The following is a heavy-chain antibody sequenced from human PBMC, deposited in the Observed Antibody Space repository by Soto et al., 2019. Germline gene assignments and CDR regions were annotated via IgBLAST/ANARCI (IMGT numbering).Heavy chain of an antibody. J-gene: IGHJ6*02. CDR3: ARDHIVVVPAAITYYYGMDV. CDR2: IYHSGST. Sequence: TLSLTCAVSGGPISIGGYSWSWIRQPPGKALEWIGYIYHSGSTYYNPSLKSRVTISVDRSKNQFSLKLSSVTAADTAVYYCARDHIVVVPAAITYYYGMDVWGQGTTVTVSS. D-gene: IGHD2-2*01. CDR1: GGPISIGGYS. V-gene: IGHV4-30-2*01.